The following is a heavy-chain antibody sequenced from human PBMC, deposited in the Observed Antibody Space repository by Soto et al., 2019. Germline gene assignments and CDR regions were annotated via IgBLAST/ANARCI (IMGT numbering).Heavy chain of an antibody. CDR2: ISSSSSYI. Sequence: GGSLRLSCAASGFTFSSYSMNWVRQAPGKGLEWVSSISSSSSYIYYADSVKGRFTISRDNAKNSLYLQMNSLRAEDTAVYYCARYPPHYYGSGSQPQYYYYYGMDVWGQGTTVTV. V-gene: IGHV3-21*01. CDR3: ARYPPHYYGSGSQPQYYYYYGMDV. CDR1: GFTFSSYS. D-gene: IGHD3-10*01. J-gene: IGHJ6*02.